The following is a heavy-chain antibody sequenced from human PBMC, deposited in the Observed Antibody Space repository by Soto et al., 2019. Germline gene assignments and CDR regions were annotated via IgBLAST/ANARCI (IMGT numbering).Heavy chain of an antibody. V-gene: IGHV3-23*01. Sequence: GGSLRLSCAASGFTFSSYAMSWVRQAPGKGLEWVSTVSGSGGSTYYTDSVKGRFTISRDNSKNTLHLQMNSLRAEDTAVYFCAKGEVYGSGSYHIDYWGQGTPVTVSS. D-gene: IGHD3-10*01. CDR3: AKGEVYGSGSYHIDY. CDR2: VSGSGGST. CDR1: GFTFSSYA. J-gene: IGHJ4*02.